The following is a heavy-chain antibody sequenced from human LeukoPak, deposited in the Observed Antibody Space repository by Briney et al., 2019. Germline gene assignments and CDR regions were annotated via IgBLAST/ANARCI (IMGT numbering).Heavy chain of an antibody. Sequence: SETLSLTCTVSGGSISSYYWSWIRQPPGGGLEWIGYIYYSGAVNYNPSLKGRVAISVDTSKNQFSLKVSSVTAADTAVYYCARWRYCGGDCYPSAFDIWGQGTMVIVSS. J-gene: IGHJ3*02. V-gene: IGHV4-59*01. CDR2: IYYSGAV. CDR3: ARWRYCGGDCYPSAFDI. CDR1: GGSISSYY. D-gene: IGHD2-21*02.